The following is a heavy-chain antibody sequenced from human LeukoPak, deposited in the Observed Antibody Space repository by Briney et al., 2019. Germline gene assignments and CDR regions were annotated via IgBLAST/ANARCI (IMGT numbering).Heavy chain of an antibody. CDR1: GGSISSSSYY. D-gene: IGHD5-18*01. CDR3: ASRVDTAMVTYYFDY. Sequence: SETLSLTCTVSGGSISSSSYYWGWIRQPPGKGLEWIGSIYYSGGTYYNPSLKSRVTISVDTSKNQFSLKLSSVTAADTAVYYCASRVDTAMVTYYFDYWGQGTLVTVSS. CDR2: IYYSGGT. J-gene: IGHJ4*02. V-gene: IGHV4-39*01.